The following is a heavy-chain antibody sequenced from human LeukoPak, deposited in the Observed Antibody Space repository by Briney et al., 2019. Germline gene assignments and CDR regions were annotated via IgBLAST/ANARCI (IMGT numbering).Heavy chain of an antibody. CDR1: GYTFTSYG. Sequence: GASVKVSCKASGYTFTSYGISWVRQAPGQGLEWMGWISAYNGNTNYAQKLQGRVTMTTDTSTSTAYMELRSLRSDDTAVYYCARDRDYYDSSATSPGAYWGQGTLVTVSS. D-gene: IGHD3-22*01. CDR2: ISAYNGNT. V-gene: IGHV1-18*01. J-gene: IGHJ4*02. CDR3: ARDRDYYDSSATSPGAY.